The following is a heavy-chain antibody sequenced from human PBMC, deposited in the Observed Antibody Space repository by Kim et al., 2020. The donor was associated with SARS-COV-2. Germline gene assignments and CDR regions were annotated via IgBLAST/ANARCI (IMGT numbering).Heavy chain of an antibody. CDR3: VIRYAGRAFDF. CDR2: INRSGGAN. D-gene: IGHD3-16*01. V-gene: IGHV3-20*01. CDR1: GFTVSDYC. Sequence: GGSLRLSCAASGFTVSDYCMSWVRQAPGKGLEWVSGINRSGGANGYEASVKGRFITSSDNRKTSLYLQMNSLGAEDTALYHSVIRYAGRAFDF. J-gene: IGHJ4*01.